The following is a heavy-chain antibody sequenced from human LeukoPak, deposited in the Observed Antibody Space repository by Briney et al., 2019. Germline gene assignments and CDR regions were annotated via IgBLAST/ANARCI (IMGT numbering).Heavy chain of an antibody. V-gene: IGHV3-49*04. D-gene: IGHD3-10*01. CDR2: IRSKVYGGTT. CDR1: GFTFGDYG. CDR3: TGSFGELSFFDY. Sequence: QAGGSLRLFCRACGFTFGDYGMSWVRQAPGKGREWVGFIRSKVYGGTTEYAASVKGRFTISRVDSKSIAYLQMNSLKTEDTAVYFCTGSFGELSFFDYWGQGTLVTVSS. J-gene: IGHJ4*02.